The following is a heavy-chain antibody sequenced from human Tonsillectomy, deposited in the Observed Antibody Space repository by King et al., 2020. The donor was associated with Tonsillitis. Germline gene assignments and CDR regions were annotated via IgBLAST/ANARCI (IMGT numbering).Heavy chain of an antibody. CDR2: IKSKTDGGTT. D-gene: IGHD3-22*01. J-gene: IGHJ3*01. V-gene: IGHV3-15*01. Sequence: VQLVESGGGLVKPGGSLTLSCAASGITFHNAYMSWVRQAPGRGLEWVGRIKSKTDGGTTDYASPAKGRITISRDDSKDTVYLQLNSLKTDDTAVYYCARESIIVASKNGFDLWGQGTMVTVSS. CDR3: ARESIIVASKNGFDL. CDR1: GITFHNAY.